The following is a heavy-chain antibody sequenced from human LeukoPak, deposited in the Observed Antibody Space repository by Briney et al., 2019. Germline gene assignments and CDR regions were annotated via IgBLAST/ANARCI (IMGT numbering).Heavy chain of an antibody. CDR2: NYSGDST. Sequence: GGSLRLSCAASGLTVTINHMSWVRQAPGKGLEWVSINYSGDSTYYADSVKGRFTISRDSSKNSLFLQMNSLRVEDTAVYYCARGVPHFDQWGQGTLVTVSS. J-gene: IGHJ4*02. V-gene: IGHV3-66*01. CDR3: ARGVPHFDQ. CDR1: GLTVTINH.